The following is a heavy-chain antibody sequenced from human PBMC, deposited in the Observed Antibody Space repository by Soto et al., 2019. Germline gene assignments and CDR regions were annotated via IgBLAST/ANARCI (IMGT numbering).Heavy chain of an antibody. D-gene: IGHD6-19*01. CDR3: AYSTGWYRHDV. Sequence: QVQLQESGPGLVKPSGTLSLTCAVSGDSISNSRWWTWVRQPPGKGLEWIGDIFHSGDTNYNPSLKXXVFISVDKSKNQFSLKVSSVTAADTAVYYCAYSTGWYRHDVWGQGTLVTVSS. J-gene: IGHJ3*01. CDR2: IFHSGDT. CDR1: GDSISNSRW. V-gene: IGHV4-4*02.